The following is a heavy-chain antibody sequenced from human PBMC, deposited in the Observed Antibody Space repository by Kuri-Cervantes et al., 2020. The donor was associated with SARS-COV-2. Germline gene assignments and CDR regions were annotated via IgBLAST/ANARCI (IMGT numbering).Heavy chain of an antibody. CDR3: ARDRSYTFTYYYDSSGYYYAFDI. V-gene: IGHV3-21*01. Sequence: GGSLKISCAASGFTFSSYSMNWVRQAPGKGLEWVSSISSSSSYIYYADSVKGRFTISRDNAKNSLYLQMNSLRAEDTAVYYCARDRSYTFTYYYDSSGYYYAFDIWGQGTMVTVSS. D-gene: IGHD3-22*01. CDR1: GFTFSSYS. J-gene: IGHJ3*02. CDR2: ISSSSSYI.